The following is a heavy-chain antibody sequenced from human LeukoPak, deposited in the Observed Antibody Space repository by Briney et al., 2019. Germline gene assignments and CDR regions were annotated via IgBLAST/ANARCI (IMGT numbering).Heavy chain of an antibody. CDR3: ARQTEWLLFGRKYTWFDP. V-gene: IGHV4-59*08. D-gene: IGHD3-3*01. CDR1: GGSISSYY. J-gene: IGHJ5*02. Sequence: SETLSLTCTVSGGSISSYYWSWIRPPPGKGLEWIGYIYYSGSTNYNPSLKSRVTISVDTSKNQFSLKLSSVTAADTAVYYCARQTEWLLFGRKYTWFDPWGQGTLVTVSS. CDR2: IYYSGST.